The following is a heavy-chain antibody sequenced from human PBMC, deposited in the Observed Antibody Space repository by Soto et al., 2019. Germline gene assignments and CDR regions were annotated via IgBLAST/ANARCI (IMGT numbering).Heavy chain of an antibody. CDR3: ARENDSTMGPSFDS. CDR2: IWYDGNNK. J-gene: IGHJ5*01. CDR1: GFTFSSYG. V-gene: IGHV3-33*08. Sequence: QVQMVESGGGVVQPGKSLRLSCTASGFTFSSYGMHWVRQSPGKGLEWVAVIWYDGNNKDYADSVKGRFTISRDNSKNTMYLQIDSLRAEDTAVYYCARENDSTMGPSFDSWGQGTLVTVSS. D-gene: IGHD5-18*01.